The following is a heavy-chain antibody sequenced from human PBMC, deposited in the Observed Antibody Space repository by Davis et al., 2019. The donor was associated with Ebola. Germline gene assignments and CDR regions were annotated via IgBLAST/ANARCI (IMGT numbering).Heavy chain of an antibody. J-gene: IGHJ5*02. CDR3: AKHMTMAGTKWCDP. V-gene: IGHV3-23*01. D-gene: IGHD6-19*01. CDR1: GFTFRTYG. Sequence: GESLKISCVASGFTFRTYGMTWVRQRPGKGLEWVSSITGNGVSTPYGSSVKGRFTISRDNAKNTVYLQMSSLRVDDTAIYYCAKHMTMAGTKWCDPWGQGTLVTATS. CDR2: ITGNGVST.